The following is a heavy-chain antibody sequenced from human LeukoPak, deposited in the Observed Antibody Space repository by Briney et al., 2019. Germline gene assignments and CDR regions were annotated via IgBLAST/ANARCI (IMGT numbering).Heavy chain of an antibody. CDR2: TYYRSKWYN. J-gene: IGHJ6*02. V-gene: IGHV6-1*01. Sequence: SQTLSLTCAISGDSVSSNSAAWNWIRQSPSRGLEWLGRTYYRSKWYNDYAVSVKSRITINPDTSKDQFSLQLNSVTPEDTAVYYCARGSSSGWSGYYYYYGMDVWGQGTTVTVSS. D-gene: IGHD6-19*01. CDR3: ARGSSSGWSGYYYYYGMDV. CDR1: GDSVSSNSAA.